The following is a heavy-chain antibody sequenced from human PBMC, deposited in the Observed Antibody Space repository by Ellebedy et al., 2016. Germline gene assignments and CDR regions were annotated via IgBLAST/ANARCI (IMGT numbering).Heavy chain of an antibody. CDR1: GGSISSYY. CDR2: IYYSGST. D-gene: IGHD3-22*01. CDR3: ARNEHITMIVE. Sequence: SETLSLTXTVSGGSISSYYWSWIRQPPGKGLEWIGYIYYSGSTNYNPSLKSRVTISVDTSKNQFSLKLSSVTAADTAVYYCARNEHITMIVEWGQGTLVTVSS. V-gene: IGHV4-59*13. J-gene: IGHJ4*02.